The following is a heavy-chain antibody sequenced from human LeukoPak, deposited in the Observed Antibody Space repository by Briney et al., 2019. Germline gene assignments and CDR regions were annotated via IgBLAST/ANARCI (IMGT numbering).Heavy chain of an antibody. CDR1: GFTFSNYW. Sequence: GGSLRLSCAASGFTFSNYWMHWVRQAPGKGLEWVSSISSSSDYIYYADSVKGRFTISRDNVKNSLYLQMKSLRAEDTAVYYCARGKTSQNIVTRKTYNWFDPWGQGTLVTVSS. CDR3: ARGKTSQNIVTRKTYNWFDP. CDR2: ISSSSDYI. D-gene: IGHD2/OR15-2a*01. J-gene: IGHJ5*02. V-gene: IGHV3-21*01.